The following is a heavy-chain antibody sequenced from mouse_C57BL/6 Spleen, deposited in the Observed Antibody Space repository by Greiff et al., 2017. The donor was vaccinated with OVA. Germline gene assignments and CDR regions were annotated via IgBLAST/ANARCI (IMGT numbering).Heavy chain of an antibody. CDR3: ARQLRDDFDY. D-gene: IGHD3-2*02. CDR1: GYAFSSSW. J-gene: IGHJ2*01. Sequence: VQLQESGPELVKPGASVKISCKASGYAFSSSWMNWVKQRPGKGLEWIGRIYPGDGDTNYNGKFKGKATLTADKSSSTAYMQLSSLTSEDSAVYCCARQLRDDFDYWGQGTTLTVSS. CDR2: IYPGDGDT. V-gene: IGHV1-82*01.